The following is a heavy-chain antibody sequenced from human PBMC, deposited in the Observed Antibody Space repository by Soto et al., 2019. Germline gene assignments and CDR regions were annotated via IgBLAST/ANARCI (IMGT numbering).Heavy chain of an antibody. D-gene: IGHD4-17*01. CDR1: GGSISSGGYY. Sequence: TLSLTCTVSGGSISSGGYYWSWIRQHPGKGLEWIGYIYYSGSTYYNPSLKSRVTISVDTSKNQFSLRLGSVTAADTAVYYCARDKHDYVNRGIGFDRWGQGTLVTVSS. CDR3: ARDKHDYVNRGIGFDR. V-gene: IGHV4-31*03. CDR2: IYYSGST. J-gene: IGHJ5*02.